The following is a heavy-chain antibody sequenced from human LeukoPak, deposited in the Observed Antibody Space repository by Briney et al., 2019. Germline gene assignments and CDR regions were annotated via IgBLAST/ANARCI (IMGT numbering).Heavy chain of an antibody. CDR1: GFIFSSYS. CDR2: ISSSSIYI. J-gene: IGHJ4*02. Sequence: GGSLRLSCAASGFIFSSYSMNWVRQAPGKGLEWVSSISSSSIYIYYADSVKGRFTISRDNARNSLYLQMNSLRAEDTAVYYCAKDGSRGNLVTAPDYWGQGTLVTVSS. D-gene: IGHD2-21*02. V-gene: IGHV3-21*01. CDR3: AKDGSRGNLVTAPDY.